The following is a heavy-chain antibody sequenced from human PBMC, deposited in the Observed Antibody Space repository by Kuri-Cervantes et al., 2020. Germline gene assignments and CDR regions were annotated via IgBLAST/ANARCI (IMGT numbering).Heavy chain of an antibody. CDR2: ISSSSSTI. J-gene: IGHJ4*02. V-gene: IGHV3-48*01. CDR1: GFTLRSHY. D-gene: IGHD4-17*01. Sequence: GESLKISCVASGFTLRSHYMNWVRQAPGKGLEWVSYISSSSSTIYYADSVKGRFTVSRDNAKNSLYLQMNSLRAEDTAVYYCASQRGTVNTWGTFDYWGQGTLGTVSS. CDR3: ASQRGTVNTWGTFDY.